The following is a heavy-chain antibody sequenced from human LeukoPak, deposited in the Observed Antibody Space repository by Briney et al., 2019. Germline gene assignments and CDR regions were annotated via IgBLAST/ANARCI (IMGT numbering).Heavy chain of an antibody. D-gene: IGHD3-10*01. CDR1: GFTFSSYW. J-gene: IGHJ4*02. Sequence: GGSLRLSCAASGFTFSSYWMSWVRQAPGKGLEWVANIKQDGSEKYYVDSVKGRFTISRDNAKNPLYLQMNSLRAEDTAVYYCAREYYYGSGSYSLDYWGQGTLVTVSS. CDR2: IKQDGSEK. V-gene: IGHV3-7*03. CDR3: AREYYYGSGSYSLDY.